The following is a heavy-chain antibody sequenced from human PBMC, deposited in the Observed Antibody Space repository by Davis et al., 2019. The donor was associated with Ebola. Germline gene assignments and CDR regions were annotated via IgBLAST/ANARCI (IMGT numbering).Heavy chain of an antibody. CDR2: ISSSGSTI. D-gene: IGHD4-17*01. J-gene: IGHJ6*04. CDR3: ARGPLDDYGDSYYYYGMDV. Sequence: SLKISCAASGFTFSDYYMSWIRQAPGKGLEWVSYISSSGSTIYYADSVKGRFTISRDNAKNSLYLQMNSLRAEDTAVYYCARGPLDDYGDSYYYYGMDVWGKGTTVTVSS. V-gene: IGHV3-11*01. CDR1: GFTFSDYY.